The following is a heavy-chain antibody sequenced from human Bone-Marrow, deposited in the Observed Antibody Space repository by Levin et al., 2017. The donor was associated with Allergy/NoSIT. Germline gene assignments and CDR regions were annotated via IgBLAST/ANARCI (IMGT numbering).Heavy chain of an antibody. Sequence: SETLSLTCAVSGVSFGGYFWTWIRQTPGKGLEWIGEINHSGSTTYNPSLKSRVTMSVDTSKKQFFLNLTSVTAADTAVYYCVREYYYGSASYVTKPYMDVWGKGTTVTVSS. CDR3: VREYYYGSASYVTKPYMDV. D-gene: IGHD3-10*01. CDR1: GVSFGGYF. CDR2: INHSGST. V-gene: IGHV4-34*01. J-gene: IGHJ6*03.